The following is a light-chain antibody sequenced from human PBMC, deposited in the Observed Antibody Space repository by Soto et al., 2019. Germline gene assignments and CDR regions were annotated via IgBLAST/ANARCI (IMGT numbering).Light chain of an antibody. CDR1: QSLSSSY. J-gene: IGKJ1*01. Sequence: EFVLTQSPGTLSLSPGERATLSCRASQSLSSSYLAWYQQKPGQAPRLLIYGASSRATGIPDRFSGSGSGTDFTLTISRLEPEDFATYYCQQYNSYPRTFGQGTKVGIK. CDR3: QQYNSYPRT. V-gene: IGKV3-20*01. CDR2: GAS.